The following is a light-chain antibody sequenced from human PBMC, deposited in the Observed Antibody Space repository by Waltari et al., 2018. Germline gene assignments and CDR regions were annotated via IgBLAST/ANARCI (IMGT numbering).Light chain of an antibody. V-gene: IGKV1-39*01. Sequence: DIQMTQSPSSLSASVGDGVTITCRASQSISIYLNWYQQKPGKAPKLLIYAASTLHSGVPSRFSGSGSGTEFTLTNSSLQPEDFATYYCQKSSSTPPWTFGQGTKVEIK. CDR2: AAS. CDR3: QKSSSTPPWT. CDR1: QSISIY. J-gene: IGKJ1*01.